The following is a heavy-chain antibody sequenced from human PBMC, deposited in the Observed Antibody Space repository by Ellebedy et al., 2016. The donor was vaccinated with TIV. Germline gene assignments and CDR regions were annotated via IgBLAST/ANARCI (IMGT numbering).Heavy chain of an antibody. J-gene: IGHJ4*02. V-gene: IGHV1-18*01. CDR1: GYTFTSFG. CDR2: INAHNGNT. Sequence: AASVKVSCKSSGYTFTSFGVNWVRQAPGQGLEWMGWINAHNGNTNYEQNFQDRVNLTMDISTNTAYMELRSLRPDDTAVYFCSRRISSGREYFFDFWGQGTLVSVSS. D-gene: IGHD6-19*01. CDR3: SRRISSGREYFFDF.